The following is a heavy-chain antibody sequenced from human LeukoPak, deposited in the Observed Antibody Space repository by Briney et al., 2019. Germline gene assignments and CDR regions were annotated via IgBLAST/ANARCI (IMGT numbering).Heavy chain of an antibody. J-gene: IGHJ4*02. D-gene: IGHD3-22*01. CDR2: INPSGGST. CDR1: GYTFTSYY. CDR3: ARDGATYYYDSSGYYYFDY. Sequence: ASVKVSCKASGYTFTSYYMHWVRQAPGQGLEWMGIINPSGGSTSYAQKFRGRVTMTRDTSTSTVYMELSSLRSEDTAVYYCARDGATYYYDSSGYYYFDYWGQGTLVTVSS. V-gene: IGHV1-46*01.